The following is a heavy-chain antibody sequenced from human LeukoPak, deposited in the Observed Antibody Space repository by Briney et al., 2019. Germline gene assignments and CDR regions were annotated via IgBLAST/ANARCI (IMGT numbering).Heavy chain of an antibody. CDR3: AIWKGYCSSTSCPRWFDP. J-gene: IGHJ5*02. CDR2: ISAYNGNT. CDR1: GYTFTSYG. V-gene: IGHV1-18*01. D-gene: IGHD2-2*01. Sequence: ASVKVSCKASGYTFTSYGISWVRQAPGQGREWMGWISAYNGNTNYAQKLQGRVTMTTDTSTSTAYMELRSLRSDDTAVYYCAIWKGYCSSTSCPRWFDPWGQGTLVPVSS.